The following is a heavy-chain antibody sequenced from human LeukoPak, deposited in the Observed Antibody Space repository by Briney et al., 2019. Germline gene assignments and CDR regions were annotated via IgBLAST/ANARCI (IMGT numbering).Heavy chain of an antibody. CDR3: ARDVAVCSGGSCYSVLDY. CDR2: ISSSSSTI. J-gene: IGHJ4*02. V-gene: IGHV3-48*01. CDR1: GFTFSSYS. Sequence: GGSLRLSCAASGFTFSSYSMNWVRQAPGKGLEWVSYISSSSSTIYYADSVKGRFTISRDNAKNSLYLQMNSLRAEDTAVYYCARDVAVCSGGSCYSVLDYWGQGTLVTVSS. D-gene: IGHD2-15*01.